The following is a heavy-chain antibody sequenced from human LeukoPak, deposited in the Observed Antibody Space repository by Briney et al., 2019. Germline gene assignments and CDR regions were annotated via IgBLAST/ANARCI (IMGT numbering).Heavy chain of an antibody. CDR2: INPNSGGT. D-gene: IGHD5-18*01. Sequence: EASLKVSCKASGYTFTGYYMHWVRQAPGQGLEWMGWINPNSGGTNYAQKFQGRVTMTRDTSISTAYMELSRLRSDDTAVYYCARSMDTAMSTSLDYWGQGTLVTVSS. CDR1: GYTFTGYY. CDR3: ARSMDTAMSTSLDY. V-gene: IGHV1-2*02. J-gene: IGHJ4*02.